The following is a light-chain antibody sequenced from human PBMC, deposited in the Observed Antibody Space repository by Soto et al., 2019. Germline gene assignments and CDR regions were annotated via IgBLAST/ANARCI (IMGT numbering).Light chain of an antibody. CDR1: QSVSSN. V-gene: IGKV3-15*01. CDR2: GAS. J-gene: IGKJ4*01. Sequence: ETVMTQFPATLSVSPGERVTLSCRASQSVSSNLAWYQQKPGQAPRLIIYGASTRPAGVPARFSGSGSGTEFTLTISSLQSEDSAFYYCQQYNNWPPLTFGGGTKVEIK. CDR3: QQYNNWPPLT.